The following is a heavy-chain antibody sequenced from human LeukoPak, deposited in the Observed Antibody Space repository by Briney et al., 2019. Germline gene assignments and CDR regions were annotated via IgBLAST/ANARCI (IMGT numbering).Heavy chain of an antibody. CDR3: ARAYYDSSGYYLSFWFDP. CDR1: GYTFTGYY. J-gene: IGHJ5*02. CDR2: INPNSGGT. D-gene: IGHD3-22*01. Sequence: GASVKVSCKASGYTFTGYYMHWVRQAPGQGLEWMGWINPNSGGTNYAQKFQGRVTMTRDTSISTAYMELSRLRSDDTAVYYCARAYYDSSGYYLSFWFDPWGQGTLVTVSS. V-gene: IGHV1-2*02.